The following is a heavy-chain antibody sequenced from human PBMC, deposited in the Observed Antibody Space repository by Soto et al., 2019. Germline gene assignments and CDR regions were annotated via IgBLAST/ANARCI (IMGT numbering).Heavy chain of an antibody. D-gene: IGHD1-1*01. J-gene: IGHJ2*01. CDR1: GGSVRSGDHY. CDR2: IYYSGGT. V-gene: IGHV4-61*08. Sequence: SETLSLTCTVSGGSVRSGDHYWSWIRQPPGKGLEWIGFIYYSGGTNYNPSLEGRVTISIDTSKNQFSLSLTSVTAADTAVYYCVRVNWTYWYFDLWGRGTLVTVSS. CDR3: VRVNWTYWYFDL.